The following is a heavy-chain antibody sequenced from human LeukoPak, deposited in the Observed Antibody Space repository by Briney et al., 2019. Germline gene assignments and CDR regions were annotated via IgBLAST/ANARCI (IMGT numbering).Heavy chain of an antibody. V-gene: IGHV3-30*02. D-gene: IGHD1-26*01. CDR2: IWFDGRNI. CDR3: AKGYSGSHYCLGY. CDR1: GFTFSDYG. Sequence: TGGSLRLSCAASGFTFSDYGMHWVRQAPGKGLEWVAFIWFDGRNIYYADSVKGRFTISRDKSRNTLYLQMNSLSAEDTAVYYCAKGYSGSHYCLGYWGQGTLVIVSS. J-gene: IGHJ4*02.